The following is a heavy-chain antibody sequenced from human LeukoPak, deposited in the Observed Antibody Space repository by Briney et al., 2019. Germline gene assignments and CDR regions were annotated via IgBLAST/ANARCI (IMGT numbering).Heavy chain of an antibody. Sequence: SETLSLTCTVSGGSISSYYWGWIRQPPGKGLEWIGYIYYSGSTNYNPSLKSRVTISVDTSKNQFSLKLRSVTAADTAVYYCARDHAAQCSSTGCYDWYFDLWGRGTLVTVSS. CDR1: GGSISSYY. D-gene: IGHD2-2*01. CDR3: ARDHAAQCSSTGCYDWYFDL. V-gene: IGHV4-59*01. CDR2: IYYSGST. J-gene: IGHJ2*01.